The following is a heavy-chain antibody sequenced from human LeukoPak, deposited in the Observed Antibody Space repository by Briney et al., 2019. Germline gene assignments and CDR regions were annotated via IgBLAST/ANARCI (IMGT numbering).Heavy chain of an antibody. CDR2: IYTTGST. D-gene: IGHD6-19*01. J-gene: IGHJ4*02. Sequence: SETLSLTCTVSGGSISSYYWTWIRQPAGKGLEWIGRIYTTGSTNYNPSLNSRVTMSVDTSKNQFSLKLNSVTAADTAVYYCARQIAVAGKAGSDYWGQGTLVTVSS. CDR1: GGSISSYY. V-gene: IGHV4-4*07. CDR3: ARQIAVAGKAGSDY.